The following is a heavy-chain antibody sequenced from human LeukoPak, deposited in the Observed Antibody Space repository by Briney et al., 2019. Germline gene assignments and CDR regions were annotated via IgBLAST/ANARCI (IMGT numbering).Heavy chain of an antibody. V-gene: IGHV3-33*01. J-gene: IGHJ4*02. CDR2: IWYDGSNK. CDR3: ARGDIVVVPAATDFDY. CDR1: GFTFSSYG. Sequence: GGSLRLSCAASGFTFSSYGMHWVRQAPGKGLEWVAVIWYDGSNKYYADPVKGRFTISRDNSKNTLYLQMNSLRAEDTAVYYCARGDIVVVPAATDFDYWGQGTLVTVSS. D-gene: IGHD2-2*01.